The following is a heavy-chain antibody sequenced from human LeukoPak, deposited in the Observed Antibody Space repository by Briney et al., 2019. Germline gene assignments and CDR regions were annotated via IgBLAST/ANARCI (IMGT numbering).Heavy chain of an antibody. V-gene: IGHV3-74*01. CDR1: GFTFSSYW. Sequence: GGSLRLSCAASGFTFSSYWMHWVRHAPGKGLVWVSRINSDGSSTSYADSVKGRFTISRDNAKNTLYLQMNSLRAEDTAVYYCARGAQIVVAPAAQARPGPSGVDYWGQGTLVTVSS. J-gene: IGHJ4*02. CDR2: INSDGSST. CDR3: ARGAQIVVAPAAQARPGPSGVDY. D-gene: IGHD2-2*01.